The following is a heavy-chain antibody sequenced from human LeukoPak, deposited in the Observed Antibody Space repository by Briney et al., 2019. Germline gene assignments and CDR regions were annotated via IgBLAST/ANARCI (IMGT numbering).Heavy chain of an antibody. CDR1: LYSFITFD. CDR2: MNPNNGKT. J-gene: IGHJ6*03. D-gene: IGHD7-27*01. Sequence: ASVTVSYKPSLYSFITFDINWVRQAPGQGLEWMGWMNPNNGKTGYAQKFQGRVTIIGNSSRSTVDMELSSLTTDDTAVYYCARGPLTGEHYHYYMDVWGKGTTVTVSS. V-gene: IGHV1-8*03. CDR3: ARGPLTGEHYHYYMDV.